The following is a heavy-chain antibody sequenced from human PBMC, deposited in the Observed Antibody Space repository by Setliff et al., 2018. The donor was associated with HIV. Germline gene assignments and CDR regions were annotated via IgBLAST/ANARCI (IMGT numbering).Heavy chain of an antibody. V-gene: IGHV3-53*01. CDR3: AGVSSGWTFDY. D-gene: IGHD6-19*01. Sequence: GGSLRLSCAASGFTVSGNYMSWVRQAPGEGLEWVSVIYSGGSIFYADSVKGRFTISRDNSKNTLYLQMNSLRVEDTAVYYCAGVSSGWTFDYWGQGTLVTVSS. CDR2: IYSGGSI. CDR1: GFTVSGNY. J-gene: IGHJ4*02.